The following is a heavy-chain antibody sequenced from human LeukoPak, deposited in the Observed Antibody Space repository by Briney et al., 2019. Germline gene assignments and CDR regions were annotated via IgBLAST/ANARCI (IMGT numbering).Heavy chain of an antibody. V-gene: IGHV5-51*01. CDR3: ARSMWPGVAAAGDY. CDR1: GYSFTSYW. J-gene: IGHJ4*02. D-gene: IGHD6-13*01. CDR2: IYPGDSDI. Sequence: PEESLKISCKGSGYSFTSYWIGWVRQMPGKGLEWMGIIYPGDSDIRYSPSFQGQVTISADKSITTAFLQWSSLKASDTAMYYCARSMWPGVAAAGDYWGQGTLVTVSS.